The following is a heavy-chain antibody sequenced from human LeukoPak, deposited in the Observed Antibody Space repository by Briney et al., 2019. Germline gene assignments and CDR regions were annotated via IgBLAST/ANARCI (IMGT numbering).Heavy chain of an antibody. CDR1: GGSVSSGSYY. J-gene: IGHJ6*02. CDR2: IYYSGST. V-gene: IGHV4-61*01. CDR3: ARVPSTDYYYYYGMDV. Sequence: SETLSLTCTVSGGSVSSGSYYWSWIRQPPGKGLEWIGYIYYSGSTNYNPSLKSRVTISVDTSKNQFSLKLSSVTAADTAVYYCARVPSTDYYYYYGMDVWGQGTTVTVSS.